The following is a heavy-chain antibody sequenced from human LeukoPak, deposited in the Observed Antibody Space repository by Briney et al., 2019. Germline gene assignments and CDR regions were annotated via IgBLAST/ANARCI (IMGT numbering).Heavy chain of an antibody. CDR3: ARSIAAPDRRFDP. CDR2: ISSSSYI. CDR1: GFTFSSYS. V-gene: IGHV3-21*01. Sequence: GGSLRLSCAASGFTFSSYSMNWVRQAPGKGLEWVSSISSSSYIYYADSVKGRFTISRDNAKNSLYLQMNSLRAEDTAVYYCARSIAAPDRRFDPWGQGTLVTVSS. J-gene: IGHJ5*02. D-gene: IGHD6-6*01.